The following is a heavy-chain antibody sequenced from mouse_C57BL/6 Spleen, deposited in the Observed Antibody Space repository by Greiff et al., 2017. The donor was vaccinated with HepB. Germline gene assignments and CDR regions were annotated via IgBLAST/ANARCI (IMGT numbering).Heavy chain of an antibody. D-gene: IGHD1-1*01. CDR2: IYPGSGST. CDR1: GYTFTSYW. Sequence: QVQLQQPGAELVKPGASVKMSCKASGYTFTSYWITRVKQRPGQGLEWIGDIYPGSGSTNYNEKFKSKATLTVDTSSSTAYMQLSSLTSEDSAVYYCARWDYYGSSSGYWGQGTTLTVSS. CDR3: ARWDYYGSSSGY. J-gene: IGHJ2*01. V-gene: IGHV1-55*01.